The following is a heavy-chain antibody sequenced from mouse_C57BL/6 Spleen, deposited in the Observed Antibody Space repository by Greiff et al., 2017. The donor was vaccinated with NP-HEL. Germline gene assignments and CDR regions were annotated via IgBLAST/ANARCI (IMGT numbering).Heavy chain of an antibody. D-gene: IGHD2-12*01. CDR3: ARYYRRAMDY. CDR2: IDPSDSYT. V-gene: IGHV1-50*01. Sequence: QVQLQQPGAELVKPGASVKLSCKASGYTFTSYWMQWVKQRPGQGLEWIGEIDPSDSYTNYNQKFKGKATLTVDTSSSTAYMQLSSLTSEDSAVYYCARYYRRAMDYWGQGTSVTVSS. J-gene: IGHJ4*01. CDR1: GYTFTSYW.